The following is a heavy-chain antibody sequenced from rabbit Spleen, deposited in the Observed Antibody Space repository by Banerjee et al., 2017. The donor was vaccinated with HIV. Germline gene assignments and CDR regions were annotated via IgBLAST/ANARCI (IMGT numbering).Heavy chain of an antibody. CDR2: IYNGDGST. Sequence: QERLVESGGGLVQPEGSLTLTCKASGFDFSNNAMCWVRQTPGKGPEWIACIYNGDGSTYYASWVNGRFTISRENSQNTVYLQLNSLTVADTATYFSARGTGYTYGYAGYAYAPYYFNLWGPGTLVTVS. D-gene: IGHD6-1*01. V-gene: IGHV1S47*01. CDR3: ARGTGYTYGYAGYAYAPYYFNL. CDR1: GFDFSNNA. J-gene: IGHJ4*01.